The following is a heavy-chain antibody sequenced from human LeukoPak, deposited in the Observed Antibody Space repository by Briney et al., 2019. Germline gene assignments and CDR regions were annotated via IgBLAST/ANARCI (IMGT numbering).Heavy chain of an antibody. Sequence: GGSLRLSCAASGFTFSSYTMNWVRRAPGKGLEWVSAISGSGGSTYYADSVKGRFTISRDNSKNTLYLQMNSLRAEDTAVYYCAKDLRPYFSYYYGSGSYRNWFDPWGQGTLVTVSS. J-gene: IGHJ5*02. V-gene: IGHV3-23*01. CDR2: ISGSGGST. CDR1: GFTFSSYT. D-gene: IGHD3-10*01. CDR3: AKDLRPYFSYYYGSGSYRNWFDP.